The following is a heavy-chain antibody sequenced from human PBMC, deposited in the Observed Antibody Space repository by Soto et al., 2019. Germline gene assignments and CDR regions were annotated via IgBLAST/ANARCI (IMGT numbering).Heavy chain of an antibody. CDR1: GYTFTSYG. CDR2: ISAYNGNT. V-gene: IGHV1-18*01. CDR3: ASYHLNSYYYGMDV. Sequence: ASVKVSCKASGYTFTSYGISWVRQAPGQGLEWMGWISAYNGNTNYAQKLQGRVTMTADTSTSTAYMELRSLRSDDTAVYYCASYHLNSYYYGMDVWGQGTTVTVSS. J-gene: IGHJ6*02.